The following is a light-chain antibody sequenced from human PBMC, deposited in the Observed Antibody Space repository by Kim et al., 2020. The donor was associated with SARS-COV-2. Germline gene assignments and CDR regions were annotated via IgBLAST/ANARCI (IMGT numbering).Light chain of an antibody. CDR2: GAS. CDR3: QQYSNWPPLT. Sequence: SPGESATRSCRASRNIYSSLACYQQKPGQDPRLLIFGASIGATGTPARFSGSGSGTEFTLIISSLQSEDSAVYYCQQYSNWPPLTFGGGTKVDIK. V-gene: IGKV3-15*01. CDR1: RNIYSS. J-gene: IGKJ4*01.